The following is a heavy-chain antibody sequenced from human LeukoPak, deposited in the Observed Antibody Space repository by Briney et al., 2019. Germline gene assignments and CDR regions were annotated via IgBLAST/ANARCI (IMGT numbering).Heavy chain of an antibody. CDR1: GFTFSSYW. CDR2: ISSDGSST. V-gene: IGHV3-74*01. CDR3: AREALPYYYDSSGYYPFDY. D-gene: IGHD3-22*01. Sequence: PGGSLRLSCAASGFTFSSYWMHWVRQAPGKGLVWVSRISSDGSSTSYADSVKGRFTISRDNAKNTLYLQMNSLRAEDTAVYYCAREALPYYYDSSGYYPFDYWGQGTLVTVSS. J-gene: IGHJ4*02.